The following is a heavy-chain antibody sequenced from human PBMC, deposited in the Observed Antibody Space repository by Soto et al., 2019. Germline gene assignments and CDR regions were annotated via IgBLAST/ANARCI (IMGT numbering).Heavy chain of an antibody. CDR3: SIAAQGDYEF. V-gene: IGHV1-8*01. CDR2: MNPNDGNT. J-gene: IGHJ4*02. CDR1: GYSFTSFD. Sequence: QVQLVQSGAEVKKPGASVKVSCKASGYSFTSFDINWVRQATGQGLEWMGWMNPNDGNTAYAQKFQGRVTMTRNTAISTAYMELISLRSEDTAVYYCSIAAQGDYEFWGQGTLVPVS. D-gene: IGHD4-17*01.